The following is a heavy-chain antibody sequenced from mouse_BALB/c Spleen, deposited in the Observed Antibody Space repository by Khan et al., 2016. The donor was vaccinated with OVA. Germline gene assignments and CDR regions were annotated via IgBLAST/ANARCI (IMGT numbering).Heavy chain of an antibody. V-gene: IGHV2-6-4*01. CDR3: AGKHYGGGYWYFDV. CDR2: IWGDGST. J-gene: IGHJ1*01. Sequence: QVQLQQSGPGLVAPSQSLSITCTVSGFSLSRYSVHWVRQPPGKGLEWLGMIWGDGSTDYNSALKSRLSISKDNSKSQVFLKMNSLHTDDTAMYYCAGKHYGGGYWYFDVWGEGTTVTVSS. D-gene: IGHD1-1*01. CDR1: GFSLSRYS.